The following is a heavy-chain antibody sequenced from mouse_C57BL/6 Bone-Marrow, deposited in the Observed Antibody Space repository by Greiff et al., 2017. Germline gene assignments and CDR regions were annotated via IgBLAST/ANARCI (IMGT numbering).Heavy chain of an antibody. CDR3: VRAATGFAY. J-gene: IGHJ3*01. V-gene: IGHV10-3*01. CDR2: IRSKSSNYAT. Sequence: EVMLVESGGGLVQPKGSLKLSCAASGFTFNTYAMHWVRQAPGKGLEWVARIRSKSSNYATDYADSVKDRFTIYRDDSKSMLYLQKDNLKTEDTAIYYCVRAATGFAYWGQGTLVTVSA. CDR1: GFTFNTYA. D-gene: IGHD6-1*01.